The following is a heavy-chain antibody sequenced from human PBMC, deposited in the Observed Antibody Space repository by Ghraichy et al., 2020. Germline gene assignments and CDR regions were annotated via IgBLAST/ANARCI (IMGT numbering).Heavy chain of an antibody. CDR2: IYYRGGT. D-gene: IGHD3-10*01. CDR1: GGSVSSYY. V-gene: IGHV4-59*08. CDR3: ARHGQNYGSGSYLFDY. J-gene: IGHJ4*02. Sequence: SETLSLTCNVSGGSVSSYYWSWIRKPAGKGLEWIGYIYYRGGTNYNPSLKSRVTISVDTSKNQFSLKLTSVTAADTAVYYCARHGQNYGSGSYLFDYWGQGTLVTVSS.